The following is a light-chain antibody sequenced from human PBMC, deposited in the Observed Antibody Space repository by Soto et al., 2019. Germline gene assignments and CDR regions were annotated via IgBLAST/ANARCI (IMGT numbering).Light chain of an antibody. V-gene: IGKV3-20*01. CDR2: DAS. CDR3: EHYGDSPVT. Sequence: EIVMTQSPGTLSLSPGERATLSCRASQSVTSYLAWYQQKPGQAPRLLISDASDRAPGIPDRFSGSGSGTDFGXPIARLFPSDPPVDCCEHYGDSPVTLGQGPKV. J-gene: IGKJ1*01. CDR1: QSVTSY.